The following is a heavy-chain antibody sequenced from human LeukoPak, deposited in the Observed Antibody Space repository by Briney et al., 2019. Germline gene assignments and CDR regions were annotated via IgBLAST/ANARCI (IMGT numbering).Heavy chain of an antibody. CDR3: ARAASVAGTYALNH. CDR2: IYGGGST. V-gene: IGHV3-66*01. J-gene: IGHJ4*02. CDR1: GFTVSSNY. Sequence: AGGSLRLSCAVPGFTVSSNYMSWVRQAPGKGLEWVSVIYGGGSTYYADSVKGRFTISRDNSKNTLYLQMNRLRAEDTAVYYCARAASVAGTYALNHWGQGTLVTVSS. D-gene: IGHD6-19*01.